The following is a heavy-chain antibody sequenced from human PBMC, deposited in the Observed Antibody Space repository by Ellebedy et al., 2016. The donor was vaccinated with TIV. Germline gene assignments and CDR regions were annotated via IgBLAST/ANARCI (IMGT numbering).Heavy chain of an antibody. V-gene: IGHV1-3*01. Sequence: AASVKVSCKASGYTFTSYAMHWVRQAPGQRLEWMGWINAGNGNTKYSQKFQGRVTITRDTSASTAYMELSSLRSEDTAVYYCARDWRYDFWWEGPTDYWGQGTLVTVSS. D-gene: IGHD3-3*01. CDR2: INAGNGNT. CDR3: ARDWRYDFWWEGPTDY. CDR1: GYTFTSYA. J-gene: IGHJ4*02.